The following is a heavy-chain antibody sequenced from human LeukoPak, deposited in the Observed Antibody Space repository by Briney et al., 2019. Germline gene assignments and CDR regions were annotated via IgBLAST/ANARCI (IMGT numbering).Heavy chain of an antibody. CDR1: GYTLTELS. D-gene: IGHD6-19*01. CDR3: ATGGIAVAERFDY. Sequence: GASVKVSCKVSGYTLTELSMHWVRQAPGKGLEWMGGFDPEDGETIYAQKFQGRVTMTEDTSTDTAYMELCGLRSEDTAVYYCATGGIAVAERFDYWGQGTLVTVSS. V-gene: IGHV1-24*01. J-gene: IGHJ4*02. CDR2: FDPEDGET.